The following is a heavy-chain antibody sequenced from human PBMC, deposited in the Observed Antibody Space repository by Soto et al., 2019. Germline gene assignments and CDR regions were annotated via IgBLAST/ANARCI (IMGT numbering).Heavy chain of an antibody. CDR1: GGTFSSYS. J-gene: IGHJ2*01. CDR2: IIPIFGTA. Sequence: QVQLVQSGAEVKKPGSSVKVSCKASGGTFSSYSINWVRQAPGQGLEWMGGIIPIFGTANYAQKFQGRVTLTADESTSTAHMELSSLRNEDTAVYYCARPFQSWPGGWYVARWGRGTLVTVSS. V-gene: IGHV1-69*01. D-gene: IGHD3-16*01. CDR3: ARPFQSWPGGWYVAR.